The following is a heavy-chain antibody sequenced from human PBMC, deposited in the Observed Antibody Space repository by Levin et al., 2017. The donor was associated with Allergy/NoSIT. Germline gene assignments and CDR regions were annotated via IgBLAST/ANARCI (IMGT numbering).Heavy chain of an antibody. Sequence: SETLSLTCAVYGGSFSGYYWSWIRQPPGKGLEWIGEINHSGSTNYNPSLKSRVTISVDTSKNQFSLKLSSVTAADTAVYYCARGEAGYCSSTSCLNYYYYYYMDVWGKGTTVTVSS. V-gene: IGHV4-34*01. CDR1: GGSFSGYY. CDR3: ARGEAGYCSSTSCLNYYYYYYMDV. CDR2: INHSGST. J-gene: IGHJ6*03. D-gene: IGHD2-2*01.